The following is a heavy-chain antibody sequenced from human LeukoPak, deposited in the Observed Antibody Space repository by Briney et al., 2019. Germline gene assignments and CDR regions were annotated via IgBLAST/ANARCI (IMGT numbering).Heavy chain of an antibody. Sequence: AGGSLRLSCAASGFTFNNYAMNWVRQAPGKGLEFVSSISGSGSATYYGDSVKGRFTISRDNSKNRVYLQMNSLAAEDTAVYHCAKDEGYSSGGPSYFDYWGQGILVTVSS. CDR1: GFTFNNYA. D-gene: IGHD6-19*01. V-gene: IGHV3-23*01. CDR2: ISGSGSAT. CDR3: AKDEGYSSGGPSYFDY. J-gene: IGHJ4*02.